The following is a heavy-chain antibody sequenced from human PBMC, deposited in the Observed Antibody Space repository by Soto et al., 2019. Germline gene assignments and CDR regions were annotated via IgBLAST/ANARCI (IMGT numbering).Heavy chain of an antibody. Sequence: SETLSLTCTVSCGAISSYYWSWIRQPPGKGLEWFGYIYYSGSTNYLPSLKSRVTMSVDTSKNQFSLKLSSVTAADTAVYYFARDQVQAALLGXFDPWGQGTLVTVSS. D-gene: IGHD2-2*01. V-gene: IGHV4-59*01. J-gene: IGHJ5*02. CDR1: CGAISSYY. CDR3: ARDQVQAALLGXFDP. CDR2: IYYSGST.